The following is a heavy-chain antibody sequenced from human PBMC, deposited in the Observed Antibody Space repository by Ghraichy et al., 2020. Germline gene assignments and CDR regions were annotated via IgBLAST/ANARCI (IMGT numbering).Heavy chain of an antibody. Sequence: GGSLRLSCAASGFTFSSYSMNWVRQAPGKGLEWVSSISSSSSYIYYADSVKGRFTISRDNAKNSLYLQMNSLRAEDTAVYYCARDTHYYDSSGYYYPAAFDIWGQGTMVTVSS. J-gene: IGHJ3*02. CDR1: GFTFSSYS. V-gene: IGHV3-21*01. D-gene: IGHD3-22*01. CDR2: ISSSSSYI. CDR3: ARDTHYYDSSGYYYPAAFDI.